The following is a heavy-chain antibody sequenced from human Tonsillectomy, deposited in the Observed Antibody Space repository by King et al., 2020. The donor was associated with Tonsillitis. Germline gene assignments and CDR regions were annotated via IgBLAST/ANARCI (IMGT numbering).Heavy chain of an antibody. J-gene: IGHJ6*03. D-gene: IGHD3-3*01. V-gene: IGHV3-33*01. CDR2: IWYDGSHT. Sequence: VQLVESGGGVVQPGRSLRLSCAASGFTFSSYGMHWVRQAPGKGLEWVALIWYDGSHTYYADSVKGRFTISRDSSKNTLYLQMNSLRAEDTAVYYCARENDFWSGYQPMDVWGTGTTVTVSS. CDR3: ARENDFWSGYQPMDV. CDR1: GFTFSSYG.